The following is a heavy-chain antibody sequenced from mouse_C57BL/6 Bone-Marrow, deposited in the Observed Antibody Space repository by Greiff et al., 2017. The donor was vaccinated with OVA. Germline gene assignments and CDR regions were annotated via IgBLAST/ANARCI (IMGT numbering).Heavy chain of an antibody. J-gene: IGHJ2*01. CDR3: TPNWYFDY. V-gene: IGHV14-4*01. CDR2: IDPENGDT. D-gene: IGHD4-1*01. Sequence: EVQRVESGAELVRPGASVKLSCTASGFNIKDDYMHWVKQRPEQGLEWIGWIDPENGDTEYASKFQGKATITADTSSNTAYLQLSSLTSEDTAVYYCTPNWYFDYWGQGTTLTVSS. CDR1: GFNIKDDY.